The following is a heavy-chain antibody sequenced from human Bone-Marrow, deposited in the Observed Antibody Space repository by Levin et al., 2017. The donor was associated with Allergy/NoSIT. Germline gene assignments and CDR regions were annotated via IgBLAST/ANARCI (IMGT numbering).Heavy chain of an antibody. J-gene: IGHJ3*02. CDR3: ARDFQLWFGESRTEAFDI. D-gene: IGHD3-10*01. CDR2: ISKSSDII. Sequence: LSLTCAASGFTFNIHSMNWVRQAPGKGLEWISYISKSSDIIYYADSVKGRFTISRDNAKKSLYLQMNSLRDEDTAVYYCARDFQLWFGESRTEAFDIWGQGTMVSVSS. V-gene: IGHV3-48*02. CDR1: GFTFNIHS.